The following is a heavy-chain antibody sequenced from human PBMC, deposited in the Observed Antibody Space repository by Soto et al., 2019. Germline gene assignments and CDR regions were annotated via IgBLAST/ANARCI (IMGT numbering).Heavy chain of an antibody. J-gene: IGHJ6*03. CDR3: ARITGTNRHYYMDV. CDR2: ISAYNGNT. D-gene: IGHD1-20*01. V-gene: IGHV1-18*01. CDR1: GYTFTSYG. Sequence: GASVKVSCKASGYTFTSYGISWVRQAPGQGLEWMGWISAYNGNTNYAQKLQGRVTMTTDTSTSTAYMELRGLRSDDTAVYYCARITGTNRHYYMDVWGKGTTVTVSS.